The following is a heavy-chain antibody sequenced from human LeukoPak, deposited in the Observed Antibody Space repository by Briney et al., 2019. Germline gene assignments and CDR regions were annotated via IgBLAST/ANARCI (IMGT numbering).Heavy chain of an antibody. CDR2: ISSSSSTI. CDR3: ARGSSGWRGAFDI. J-gene: IGHJ3*02. V-gene: IGHV3-48*01. CDR1: GFTFSNYN. D-gene: IGHD6-19*01. Sequence: QPGGSLRLSCAASGFTFSNYNMNWVRQAPGKGLEWVSYISSSSSTIYYADSVKGRFTISRDNAKNSLYLQMNSLRAEDTAVYYCARGSSGWRGAFDIWGQGTMVTVSS.